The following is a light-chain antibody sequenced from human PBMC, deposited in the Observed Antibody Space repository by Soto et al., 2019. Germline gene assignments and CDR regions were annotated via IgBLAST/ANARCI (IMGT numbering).Light chain of an antibody. V-gene: IGKV1-5*03. CDR2: KAS. Sequence: DIQMTQSPSTLSASVGDRVTITCRASQSISSWLAWYQQKPGKAPKLLIYKASSLESGVPSRFSGSGSGTEFTLTISRLQPDDFATYYCQQYNTRTFGQGTKVEIK. CDR1: QSISSW. J-gene: IGKJ1*01. CDR3: QQYNTRT.